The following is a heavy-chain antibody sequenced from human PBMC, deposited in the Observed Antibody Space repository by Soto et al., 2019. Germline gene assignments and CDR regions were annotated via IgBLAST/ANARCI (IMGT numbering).Heavy chain of an antibody. CDR3: AREGRGYSYGLYYYYGMDV. CDR2: INHSGST. CDR1: GGSFSGYY. V-gene: IGHV4-34*01. Sequence: NPSETLSLTCAVYGGSFSGYYWSWIRQPPGKGLEWIGEINHSGSTNYNPSLKSRVTISVDTSKNQFSLKLSSVTAADTAVYYCAREGRGYSYGLYYYYGMDVWGQGTTVTVSS. D-gene: IGHD5-18*01. J-gene: IGHJ6*02.